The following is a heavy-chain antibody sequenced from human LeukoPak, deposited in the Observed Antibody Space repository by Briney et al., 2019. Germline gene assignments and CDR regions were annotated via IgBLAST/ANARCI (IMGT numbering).Heavy chain of an antibody. D-gene: IGHD3-10*01. CDR1: GFTFSSYA. Sequence: GGSLRLSCAASGFTFSSYAMSWVRQAPGKGLEWVSAISGSGGSTYYADSVKGRFTISRDNSKNTLYLQMNSLRAEDTAVYYCAKAYYGSGSLLYYMDVWGKGTTVTISS. V-gene: IGHV3-23*01. J-gene: IGHJ6*03. CDR2: ISGSGGST. CDR3: AKAYYGSGSLLYYMDV.